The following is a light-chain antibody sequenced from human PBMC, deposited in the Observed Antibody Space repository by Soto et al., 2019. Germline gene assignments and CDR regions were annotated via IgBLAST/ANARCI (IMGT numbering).Light chain of an antibody. V-gene: IGKV3-20*01. CDR2: GAS. CDR3: QQYGSSPPT. J-gene: IGKJ1*01. CDR1: QSVSSSY. Sequence: EIVLTQSPGTLSLSPGERATITCRASQSVSSSYLAWYQQKPGQAPRLLIYGASSRATGIPDRFSGSGSGTDFTLTISRLEPEDFAVYYCQQYGSSPPTFVQGTKVDIK.